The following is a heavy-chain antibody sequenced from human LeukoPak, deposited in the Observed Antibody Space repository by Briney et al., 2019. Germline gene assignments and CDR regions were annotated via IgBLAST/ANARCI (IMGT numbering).Heavy chain of an antibody. J-gene: IGHJ4*02. CDR2: ISGSGGST. D-gene: IGHD3-3*01. Sequence: GGSLRLSCAASGFTFSSYAMSWVRQAPGKGLEWVSAISGSGGSTYYADSMKGRFTISRDNSKNTLYLQMNSLRAEDTAVYYCAKPQPGYDFWSGYDYFDYWGQGTLVTVSS. V-gene: IGHV3-23*01. CDR1: GFTFSSYA. CDR3: AKPQPGYDFWSGYDYFDY.